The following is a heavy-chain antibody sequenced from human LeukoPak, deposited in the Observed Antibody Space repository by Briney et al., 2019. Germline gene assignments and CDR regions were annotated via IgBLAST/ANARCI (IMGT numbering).Heavy chain of an antibody. D-gene: IGHD2-21*02. V-gene: IGHV4-39*07. CDR1: GGSISSSSYY. CDR2: IYYSGST. Sequence: PSETLSLTCTVSGGSISSSSYYWGWIRQPPGKGLEWIGSIYYSGSTYYNPSLKSRVTISVDTSKNQFSLKLSSVTAADTAVYYCARGGAYCGGDCYEFFDYWGQGTLVTVSS. J-gene: IGHJ4*02. CDR3: ARGGAYCGGDCYEFFDY.